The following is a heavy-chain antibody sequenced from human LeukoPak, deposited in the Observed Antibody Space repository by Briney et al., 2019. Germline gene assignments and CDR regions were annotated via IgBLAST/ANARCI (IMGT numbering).Heavy chain of an antibody. V-gene: IGHV3-21*01. CDR1: IXTLNGHS. CDR3: ARVAPDYYYPGDY. Sequence: SLRLSWAVSIXTLNGHSMNCVPHAPAKGLEWVSSTSTSSVYIYYTDSVKRRLTISRHNARNSLYLQMHSHISGHRAVYYCARVAPDYYYPGDYWGQGTLVTVSS. J-gene: IGHJ4*02. CDR2: TSTSSVYI. D-gene: IGHD3-10*01.